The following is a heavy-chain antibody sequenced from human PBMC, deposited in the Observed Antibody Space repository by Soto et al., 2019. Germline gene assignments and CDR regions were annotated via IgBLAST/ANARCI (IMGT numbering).Heavy chain of an antibody. J-gene: IGHJ6*02. V-gene: IGHV2-26*01. D-gene: IGHD2-2*01. Sequence: SGPTLVNPTETLTLTCTVSGFSLTTGRMGVSWIRQPPGKALEWLAHIFSDAERSYSTSMQSRLTISKDTSGSQVVLSMTNVDPVDTGTYYCVRMNADSYQFYYAMDVWGHGTTVTVS. CDR2: IFSDAER. CDR1: GFSLTTGRMG. CDR3: VRMNADSYQFYYAMDV.